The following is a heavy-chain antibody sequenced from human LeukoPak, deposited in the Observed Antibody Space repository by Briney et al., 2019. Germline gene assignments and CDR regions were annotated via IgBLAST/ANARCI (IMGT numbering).Heavy chain of an antibody. V-gene: IGHV1-69-2*01. D-gene: IGHD2-2*01. CDR3: ATVEYQTNDY. CDR2: VDPEDDET. J-gene: IGHJ4*02. Sequence: ATVKISCKASGYTFTDYYMHWGQQAPGKGLEWMGRVDPEDDETIYAEKFQGRVTITADTSTDTAYMELSSLRSEDTAVYYCATVEYQTNDYWGQGTLVTVSS. CDR1: GYTFTDYY.